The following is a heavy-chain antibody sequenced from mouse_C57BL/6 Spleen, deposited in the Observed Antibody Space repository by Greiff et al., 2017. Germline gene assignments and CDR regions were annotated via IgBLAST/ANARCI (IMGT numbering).Heavy chain of an antibody. D-gene: IGHD4-1*01. CDR3: ARQGSNSYFDY. V-gene: IGHV5-6*01. Sequence: EVQLQESGGDLVKPGGSLKLSCAASGFTFSSYGMSWVRQTPDKRLEWVATISSGGSYTYYPDSVKGRFTISRDNAKNTLYLQMSSLKSEDTAMYYCARQGSNSYFDYWGQGTTLTVSS. CDR1: GFTFSSYG. CDR2: ISSGGSYT. J-gene: IGHJ2*01.